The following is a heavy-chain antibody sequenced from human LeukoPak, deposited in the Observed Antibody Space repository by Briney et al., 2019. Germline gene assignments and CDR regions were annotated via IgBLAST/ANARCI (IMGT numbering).Heavy chain of an antibody. CDR1: EFTFTRYW. Sequence: PGGSLRLSCAASEFTFTRYWMSWVRQAPGKGLEWVGGIIPIFGTANYAQKFQGRVTITTDESTSTAYMELSSLRSEDTAVYYCAIVVPAAFDYWGQGTLITVSS. CDR2: IIPIFGTA. V-gene: IGHV1-69*05. D-gene: IGHD2-2*01. CDR3: AIVVPAAFDY. J-gene: IGHJ4*02.